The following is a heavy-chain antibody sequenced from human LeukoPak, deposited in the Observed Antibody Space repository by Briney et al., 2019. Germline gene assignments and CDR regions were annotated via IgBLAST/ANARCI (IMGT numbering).Heavy chain of an antibody. D-gene: IGHD5-18*01. V-gene: IGHV1-69*06. CDR3: AREHTAMVYFDY. CDR1: GYTFTSYA. J-gene: IGHJ4*02. CDR2: IIPIFGTA. Sequence: ASVKVSCKASGYTFTSYALNWVRQAPGQGLEWMGGIIPIFGTANYAQKFQGRVTITADKSTSTAYMELSSLRSEDTAVYYCAREHTAMVYFDYWGQGTLVTVSS.